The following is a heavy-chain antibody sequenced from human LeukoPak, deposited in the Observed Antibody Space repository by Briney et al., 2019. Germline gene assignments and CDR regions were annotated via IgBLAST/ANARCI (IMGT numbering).Heavy chain of an antibody. CDR3: AGDDYYVRGALYYYYGMDV. CDR2: IYYSGSS. D-gene: IGHD3-10*02. V-gene: IGHV4-59*01. Sequence: SETLSLTCTVSGGSISGYYWSWIRQPPGKGLEWIGSIYYSGSSNYNPSLRSRVTMSVDTSKNQFSLKLSSVTAADTAVYYCAGDDYYVRGALYYYYGMDVWGQGTTVTVSS. CDR1: GGSISGYY. J-gene: IGHJ6*02.